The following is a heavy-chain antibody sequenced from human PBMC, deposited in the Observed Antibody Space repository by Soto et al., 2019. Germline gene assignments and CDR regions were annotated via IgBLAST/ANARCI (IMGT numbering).Heavy chain of an antibody. J-gene: IGHJ2*01. V-gene: IGHV3-30-3*01. Sequence: QVQLVESGGGVVQPGRSLRLSCAASGFTFSSYAMHWVRQAPGKGLEWVAVISYDGSNKYYADSVNGRFTISRDNSKNTLYLQMNSLRAEDTAVYYCARPFTMTRRTYYWYFDLWGRGTLVTVSS. CDR2: ISYDGSNK. CDR1: GFTFSSYA. D-gene: IGHD3-22*01. CDR3: ARPFTMTRRTYYWYFDL.